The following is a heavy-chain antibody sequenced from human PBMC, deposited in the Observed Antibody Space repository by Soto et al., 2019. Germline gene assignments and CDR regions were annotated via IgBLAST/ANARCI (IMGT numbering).Heavy chain of an antibody. CDR2: IVVGSGNT. CDR1: GFTFTSSA. J-gene: IGHJ6*02. Sequence: SVKVSCKASGFTFTSSAVQWVRQARGQRLEWIGWIVVGSGNTNYAQKFQERVTITRDMSTSTAYMELSSLRSEDTAVYYCAAHSISSAGGYYYYGMDVWGQGTTVTVSS. D-gene: IGHD6-13*01. CDR3: AAHSISSAGGYYYYGMDV. V-gene: IGHV1-58*01.